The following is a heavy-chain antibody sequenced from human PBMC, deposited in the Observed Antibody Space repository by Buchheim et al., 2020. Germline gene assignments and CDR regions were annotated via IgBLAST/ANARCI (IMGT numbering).Heavy chain of an antibody. CDR3: ARRAGYCTGGVCYEFDL. CDR1: GGSISSTNW. V-gene: IGHV4-4*02. J-gene: IGHJ2*01. CDR2: MYYSGSI. D-gene: IGHD2-8*02. Sequence: QVQLQESGPGLVKPSGTLSLTCAVSGGSISSTNWWSWVRQPPGKGLEWIGEMYYSGSITYNPSLKSRVTISVDQSKNQFSLKLSSVTAADTAVYYCARRAGYCTGGVCYEFDLWGRGTL.